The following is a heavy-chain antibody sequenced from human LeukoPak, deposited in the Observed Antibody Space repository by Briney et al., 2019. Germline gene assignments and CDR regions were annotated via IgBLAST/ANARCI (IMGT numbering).Heavy chain of an antibody. Sequence: SEALSLTCTVSGGSISSGGYYWSWIRQHPGKGLEWIGYIYCSGSTYFNPSLKSRVTISVDTSKNQFSLKLSSVTAADTAVYYCARALYYDYVRGSYRYSYYFDYWGQGTLVTVSS. CDR1: GGSISSGGYY. D-gene: IGHD3-16*02. CDR3: ARALYYDYVRGSYRYSYYFDY. J-gene: IGHJ4*02. CDR2: IYCSGST. V-gene: IGHV4-31*03.